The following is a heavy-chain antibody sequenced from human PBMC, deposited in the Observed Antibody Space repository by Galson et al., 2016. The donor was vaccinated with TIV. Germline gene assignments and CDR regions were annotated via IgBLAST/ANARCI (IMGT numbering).Heavy chain of an antibody. J-gene: IGHJ6*03. Sequence: SVKVSCKASGGIFRSYAISWVRQAPGQGLEWMGGIIAIFGIPNYAQKFQGRVTITADESTTTVYMELSSLRSGDTAVYYCARGSSYYSNYLDVWGKGTTVTVSS. CDR2: IIAIFGIP. CDR3: ARGSSYYSNYLDV. V-gene: IGHV1-69*13. D-gene: IGHD3-3*01. CDR1: GGIFRSYA.